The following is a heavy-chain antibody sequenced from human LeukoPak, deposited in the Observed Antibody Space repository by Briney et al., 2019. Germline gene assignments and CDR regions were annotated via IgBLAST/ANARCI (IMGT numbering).Heavy chain of an antibody. CDR2: TYYRSKWYH. CDR1: GDSVSTNSAA. D-gene: IGHD2-21*02. J-gene: IGHJ5*01. Sequence: SQTLSLTCAISGDSVSTNSAAWNWIRQSPSRGLEWLGRTYYRSKWYHDYAPSVQSRITINSDTSKNQFSLHLNSVTPEDTAVYYCARGNRDFDSWGQGTLVTVSS. V-gene: IGHV6-1*01. CDR3: ARGNRDFDS.